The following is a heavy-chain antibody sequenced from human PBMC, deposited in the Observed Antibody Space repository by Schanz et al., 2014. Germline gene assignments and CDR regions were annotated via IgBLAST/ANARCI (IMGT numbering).Heavy chain of an antibody. D-gene: IGHD3-10*01. CDR2: ISSGGGST. CDR3: ARIGGSVFDY. Sequence: EVQLVQSGGGLVQPGGSLRLSCASSGFSFTTYAMSWVRQAPGKGLEWVSSISSGGGSTYYADSVKGRFTISRDNSKNSLYLQMNSLRAEDTAVYYCARIGGSVFDYWAQGTLVNGSS. V-gene: IGHV3-23*04. J-gene: IGHJ4*02. CDR1: GFSFTTYA.